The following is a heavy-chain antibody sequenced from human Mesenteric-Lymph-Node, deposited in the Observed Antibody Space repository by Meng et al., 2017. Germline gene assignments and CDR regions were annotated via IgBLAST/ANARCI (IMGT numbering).Heavy chain of an antibody. Sequence: GESLKISCAASGFTFSSYAMHWVRQAPGKGLEWVANIKQDGSEKYYVDSVKGRFTISRDNAKNSLYLQMNSLRAEDTAVYYCARDSGSYSFGAFDIWGQGTMVTVSS. V-gene: IGHV3-7*01. D-gene: IGHD1-26*01. CDR1: GFTFSSYA. CDR2: IKQDGSEK. CDR3: ARDSGSYSFGAFDI. J-gene: IGHJ3*02.